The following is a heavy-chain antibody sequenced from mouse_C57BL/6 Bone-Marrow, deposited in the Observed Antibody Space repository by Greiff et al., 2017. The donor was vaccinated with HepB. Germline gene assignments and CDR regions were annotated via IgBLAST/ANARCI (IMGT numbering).Heavy chain of an antibody. CDR2: INSDGGST. CDR1: AYEFPSHD. J-gene: IGHJ1*03. CDR3: ARRGAFYDYWYFDV. Sequence: EVKLMESGGGLVQPGESLKLSCESNAYEFPSHDMSWVRKTPEKRLELVAAINSDGGSTYYPDTMERRFIISRDNTKKTLYLQMSSLRSEDTALYYCARRGAFYDYWYFDVWGTGTTVTVSS. V-gene: IGHV5-2*01. D-gene: IGHD2-3*01.